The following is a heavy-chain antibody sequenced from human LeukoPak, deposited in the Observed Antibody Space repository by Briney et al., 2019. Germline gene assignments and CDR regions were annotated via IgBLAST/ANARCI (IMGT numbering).Heavy chain of an antibody. Sequence: GGSLRLSCVASGFTFEKYVMNWVRQAPGKGLEWLATIYGSGVSISYADSVKGRFTISRDNSNNTLYLQMNSLRAEDTAIYFCAKDLGWGLPAEAYWGQGILVTVSS. J-gene: IGHJ4*02. CDR1: GFTFEKYV. V-gene: IGHV3-23*01. D-gene: IGHD2-21*01. CDR3: AKDLGWGLPAEAY. CDR2: IYGSGVSI.